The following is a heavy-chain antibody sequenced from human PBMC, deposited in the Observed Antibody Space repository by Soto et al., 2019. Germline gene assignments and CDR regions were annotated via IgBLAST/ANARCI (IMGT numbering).Heavy chain of an antibody. J-gene: IGHJ6*02. CDR2: IYPGDSDT. CDR3: ATLYYYDSSGTHYGMDV. D-gene: IGHD3-22*01. CDR1: GYSFTSYW. V-gene: IGHV5-51*01. Sequence: GVSLKISCKGSGYSFTSYWIGWVRQMPGKGLEWMGIIYPGDSDTRYSPSFQGQVTISADKSISTAYLQWSSLKASDTAMYYCATLYYYDSSGTHYGMDVWGQGTTVTVSS.